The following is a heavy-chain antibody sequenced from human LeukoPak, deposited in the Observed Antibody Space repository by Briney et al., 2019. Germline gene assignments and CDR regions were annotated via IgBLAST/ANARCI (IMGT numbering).Heavy chain of an antibody. CDR3: ARARSGTTSVPHYFDY. V-gene: IGHV3-7*01. D-gene: IGHD4-17*01. CDR2: IKQDGSEK. Sequence: GGSLRLSCTASGFAFNEYSLNWVRQAPGKGLEWMANIKQDGSEKYYVDSVKGRFTISRDNAKNSLYLQMNSLRAEDTAVYYCARARSGTTSVPHYFDYWGQGTLVSVSS. CDR1: GFAFNEYS. J-gene: IGHJ4*02.